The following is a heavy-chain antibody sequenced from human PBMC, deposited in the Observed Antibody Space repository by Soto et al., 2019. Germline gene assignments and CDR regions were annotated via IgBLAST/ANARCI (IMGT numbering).Heavy chain of an antibody. CDR3: SRLPTLVGPGALVLAT. D-gene: IGHD3-16*01. Sequence: GESQSLSGSASGFPMNRYAMSWVRPAPGKGLEWVSAIIDDGGRAYYADSVKGRFNISRDNSKKTVFLQMNSLRADDTGVYCCSRLPTLVGPGALVLATWVQGTWVIGSS. CDR1: GFPMNRYA. V-gene: IGHV3-23*01. J-gene: IGHJ5*02. CDR2: IIDDGGRA.